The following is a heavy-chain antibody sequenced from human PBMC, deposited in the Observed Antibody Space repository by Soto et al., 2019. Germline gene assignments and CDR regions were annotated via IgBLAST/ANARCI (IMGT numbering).Heavy chain of an antibody. CDR3: ARVYDSSGYTFDY. CDR2: IYYSGST. CDR1: GGSISSSSYY. D-gene: IGHD3-22*01. V-gene: IGHV4-39*01. J-gene: IGHJ4*02. Sequence: SETLSLTCTVSGGSISSSSYYWGWIRQPPGKGLEWIGSIYYSGSTYYNPSLKSRVTISVDTSKNQFSLKLSSVTAADTAVYYCARVYDSSGYTFDYWGQGTLVTVSS.